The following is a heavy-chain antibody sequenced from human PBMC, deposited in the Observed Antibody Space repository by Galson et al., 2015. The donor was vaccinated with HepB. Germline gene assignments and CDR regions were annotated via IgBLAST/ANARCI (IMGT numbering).Heavy chain of an antibody. CDR3: ARGGDYYDSSGYYYVPFDY. V-gene: IGHV3-33*01. J-gene: IGHJ4*02. Sequence: SLRLSCAASGFTFSSYGMHWVRQAPGKGLEWVAVIWFDGSTKYYADSVKGRFTISRDNSKNTLYLQMNSLRAEDTAVYYCARGGDYYDSSGYYYVPFDYWGQGTLVTVSS. CDR1: GFTFSSYG. D-gene: IGHD3-22*01. CDR2: IWFDGSTK.